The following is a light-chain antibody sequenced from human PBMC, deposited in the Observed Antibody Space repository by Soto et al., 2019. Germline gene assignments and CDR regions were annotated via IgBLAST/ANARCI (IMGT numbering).Light chain of an antibody. Sequence: QSVLTQPPSASGSPGQSVTISCTGTSSDVGAYNYVSWYQQHAGKAPKLVIYEVTNRPSGVPDRFSGSKSANTSSLTVSGLHDEDEAAYYCSSFASSNTWVFGGGTKLTVL. CDR2: EVT. J-gene: IGLJ3*02. CDR3: SSFASSNTWV. CDR1: SSDVGAYNY. V-gene: IGLV2-8*01.